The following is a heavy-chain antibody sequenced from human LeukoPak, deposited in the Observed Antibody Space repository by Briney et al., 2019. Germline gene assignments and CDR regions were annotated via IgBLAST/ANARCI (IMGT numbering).Heavy chain of an antibody. CDR3: AKDQDTAIVFDH. CDR2: IRYDGSNK. V-gene: IGHV3-30*02. CDR1: GFTFSSYG. D-gene: IGHD5-18*01. J-gene: IGHJ4*02. Sequence: GGSLRLSCAASGFTFSSYGMHWVRQAPGKGLEWVAFIRYDGSNKYYADSVKGRFTISRDNSKNTLYLQMNSLRAEDTAVYYCAKDQDTAIVFDHWGQGTLVTVSS.